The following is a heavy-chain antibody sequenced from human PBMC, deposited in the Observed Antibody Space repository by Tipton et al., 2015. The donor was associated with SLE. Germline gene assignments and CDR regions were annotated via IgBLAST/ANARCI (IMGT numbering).Heavy chain of an antibody. CDR1: GGSISSSSYY. CDR2: IYYSGNT. D-gene: IGHD6-19*01. CDR3: ARHDGQWDAFDI. V-gene: IGHV4-39*07. Sequence: LSLTCTVSGGSISSSSYYWGWIRQPPGKGLEWIGSIYYSGNTYYNPSLKSRVTISVDTSKNQFSLKLSSVTAADTAVYYCARHDGQWDAFDIWGQGTMVTVSS. J-gene: IGHJ3*02.